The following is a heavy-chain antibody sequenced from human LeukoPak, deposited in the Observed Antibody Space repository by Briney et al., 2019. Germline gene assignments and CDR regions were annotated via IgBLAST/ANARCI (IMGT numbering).Heavy chain of an antibody. CDR1: GFTFSSYD. J-gene: IGHJ4*02. V-gene: IGHV3-13*01. CDR3: ARGYCSGGSCPDYFDY. CDR2: ICTAGET. D-gene: IGHD2-15*01. Sequence: GGSLRLSCAASGFTFSSYDMHWVRHAPGKGLEWVSAICTAGETYYPGSVKSRFTISRENAKNSLYLQMNSRRGGDTAVYYCARGYCSGGSCPDYFDYWGQGTLVTVSS.